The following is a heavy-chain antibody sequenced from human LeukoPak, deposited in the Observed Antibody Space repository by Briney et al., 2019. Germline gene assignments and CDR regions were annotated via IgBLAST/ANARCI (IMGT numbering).Heavy chain of an antibody. CDR2: ISGSGGST. J-gene: IGHJ6*02. CDR1: GFTFSSYA. Sequence: GGSLRLSCAASGFTFSSYAMSWVRQAPGKGLEWVSAISGSGGSTYYADSVKGRFTISRDNSKNTLYLQMNSLRAEDTAVYYCAKARSPGYCSGGSCYSTAYYYYYGMDVWGQGATVTVSS. CDR3: AKARSPGYCSGGSCYSTAYYYYYGMDV. D-gene: IGHD2-15*01. V-gene: IGHV3-23*01.